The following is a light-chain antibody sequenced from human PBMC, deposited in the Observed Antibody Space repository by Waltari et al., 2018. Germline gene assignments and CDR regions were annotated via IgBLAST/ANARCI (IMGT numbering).Light chain of an antibody. CDR3: QQYNNWPPWT. J-gene: IGKJ1*01. V-gene: IGKV3-15*01. CDR2: GAS. CDR1: QSVRPN. Sequence: EVVMTQSPATLSVSPGEGATVSCRASQSVRPNVAWYQQTPGQAPRLPIYGASTRAPGIPDRFSGSGSGTEFILTISSLQSEDFAVYYCQQYNNWPPWTFGQGTKVEIK.